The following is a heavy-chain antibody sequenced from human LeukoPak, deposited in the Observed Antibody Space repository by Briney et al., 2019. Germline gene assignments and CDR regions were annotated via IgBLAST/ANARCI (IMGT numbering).Heavy chain of an antibody. Sequence: GGSLRPSCAASGFTFSSYAMSWVRQAPGKGLEWVANIKQDGSEKCYVDSVKGRFTISRDNAKNSLYLQMNSLRAEDTAVYYCARSIVVVPAATLSFDYWGQGTLVTVSS. CDR1: GFTFSSYA. CDR2: IKQDGSEK. J-gene: IGHJ4*02. V-gene: IGHV3-7*01. D-gene: IGHD2-2*01. CDR3: ARSIVVVPAATLSFDY.